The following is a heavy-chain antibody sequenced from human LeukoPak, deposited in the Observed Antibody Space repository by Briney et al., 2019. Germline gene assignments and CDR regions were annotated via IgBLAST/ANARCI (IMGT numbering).Heavy chain of an antibody. Sequence: GGSLRLSCAASGFTFDKYSMNWVRQAPGKGVEWVSHISSASITIYYADSVKGRFTISRDNAKSSLYLHMTSLRAEDTALYYCARDYYRSGSYAVDFWGQGTLVTVSS. J-gene: IGHJ4*02. CDR3: ARDYYRSGSYAVDF. CDR1: GFTFDKYS. CDR2: ISSASITI. D-gene: IGHD3-10*01. V-gene: IGHV3-48*01.